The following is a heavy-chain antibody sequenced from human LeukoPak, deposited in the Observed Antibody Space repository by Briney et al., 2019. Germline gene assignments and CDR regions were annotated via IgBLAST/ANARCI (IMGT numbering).Heavy chain of an antibody. CDR3: ASESWYKHDF. V-gene: IGHV3-15*04. Sequence: TGGSLRLSCATSGFNFRVAWLTWVRQAPGKGLEWVGRIERTADGGTTTYAAPVRGRFSISRDDSKNTVYLEMTSLKTEDSGVYYRASESWYKHDFWGQGTLVTVSS. CDR1: GFNFRVAW. CDR2: IERTADGGTT. D-gene: IGHD3-10*01. J-gene: IGHJ4*02.